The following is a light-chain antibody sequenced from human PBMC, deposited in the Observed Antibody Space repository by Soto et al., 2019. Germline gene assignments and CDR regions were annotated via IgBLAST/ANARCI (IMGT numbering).Light chain of an antibody. CDR3: QSYDSSLRGDV. CDR2: GNN. Sequence: QAVVTQPPSVSGAPGQRVTISCTGGSSNIGAGNDAQWYQQLPGTAPKLLIFGNNNRPSGVPDRFSGSKSGTSASLAISGLQAEDEADYYCQSYDSSLRGDVFGTGTKLTVL. J-gene: IGLJ1*01. CDR1: SSNIGAGND. V-gene: IGLV1-40*01.